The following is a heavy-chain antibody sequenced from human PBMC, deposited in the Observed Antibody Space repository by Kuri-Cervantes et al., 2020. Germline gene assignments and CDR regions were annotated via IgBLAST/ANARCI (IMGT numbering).Heavy chain of an antibody. CDR1: RYTFTSYY. Sequence: ASVKVSCKASRYTFTSYYMHWVRQAPGQGLEWMGIINPSGGSTSYAQKFQGRVTMTRDTSTSTVYMELSSLGSEDTAVYYCAITRQRNNAFDIWGQGTMVTVSS. J-gene: IGHJ3*02. CDR2: INPSGGST. D-gene: IGHD6-25*01. V-gene: IGHV1-46*01. CDR3: AITRQRNNAFDI.